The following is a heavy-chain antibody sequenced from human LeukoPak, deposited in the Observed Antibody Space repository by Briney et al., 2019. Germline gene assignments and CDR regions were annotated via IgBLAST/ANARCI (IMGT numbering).Heavy chain of an antibody. J-gene: IGHJ5*02. D-gene: IGHD2-15*01. CDR1: GYSINNYW. V-gene: IGHV5-51*01. CDR3: ARQGYCSGGSCYTWFDP. CDR2: IYPADSDI. Sequence: GESLKISCKGSGYSINNYWIGWVRQMPGKGLEWMGIIYPADSDIRYGPSFQGQVTISADKSISAAYLQWSSLKASDTAMYYCARQGYCSGGSCYTWFDPWGQGTLVTVSS.